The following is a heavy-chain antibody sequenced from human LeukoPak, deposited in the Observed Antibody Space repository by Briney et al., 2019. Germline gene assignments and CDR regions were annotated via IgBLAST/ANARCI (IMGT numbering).Heavy chain of an antibody. CDR1: GFTFSSYS. V-gene: IGHV3-49*04. CDR3: TRDLGTVTSYYFDY. J-gene: IGHJ4*02. D-gene: IGHD4-11*01. Sequence: SLRLSCAASGFTFSSYSMNWVRQAPGKGLEWVGFIRSKAYRGTTEYAASVKGRFTISRDDSKSIAYLQMNSLKTEDTAVYYCTRDLGTVTSYYFDYWGQGTLVTVSS. CDR2: IRSKAYRGTT.